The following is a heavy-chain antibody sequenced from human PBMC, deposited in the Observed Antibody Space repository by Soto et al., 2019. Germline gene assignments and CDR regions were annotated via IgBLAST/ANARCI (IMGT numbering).Heavy chain of an antibody. D-gene: IGHD2-15*01. J-gene: IGHJ5*02. CDR1: GFTFSSSW. V-gene: IGHV3-7*03. CDR3: VRGYCSGGSCATSCHNWFDP. CDR2: IKCDGSEK. Sequence: GGSLRFSCAASGFTFSSSWMHWVCQAPEKGLEWVADIKCDGSEKYYVDSVKGRLTISRDNAKNSLYLQVSSLRAEDMTVYYCVRGYCSGGSCATSCHNWFDPWGQGTLVTVYS.